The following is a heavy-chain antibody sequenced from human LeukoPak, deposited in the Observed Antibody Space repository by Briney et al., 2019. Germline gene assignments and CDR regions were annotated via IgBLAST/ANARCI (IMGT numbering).Heavy chain of an antibody. Sequence: SQTLSLTCTVSGGSISSGGYYWSWIRQHPGKGLEWIGYIYYSGSTYYNPSLKSRVTISVDTSKNQFSLKLSSVTAADTAVYYCARDQPYYYDSSGYYYGYYGMDVWGQGTTVTVSS. J-gene: IGHJ6*02. CDR1: GGSISSGGYY. CDR3: ARDQPYYYDSSGYYYGYYGMDV. D-gene: IGHD3-22*01. CDR2: IYYSGST. V-gene: IGHV4-31*03.